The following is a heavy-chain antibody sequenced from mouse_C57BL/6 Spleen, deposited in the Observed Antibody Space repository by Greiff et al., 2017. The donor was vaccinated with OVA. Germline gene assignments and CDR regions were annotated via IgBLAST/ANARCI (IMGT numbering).Heavy chain of an antibody. Sequence: VQLQQSGAELVKPGASVKLSCTASGFNIKDYYMHWVKQRTEQGLEWIGRIDPEDGDTKYAPKFQGKATITADTSSNTAYLQVSSLTSEDTAVYYCAREGYDGGYYAMDYWGQGTSVTVSS. CDR3: AREGYDGGYYAMDY. D-gene: IGHD2-2*01. V-gene: IGHV14-2*01. CDR1: GFNIKDYY. CDR2: IDPEDGDT. J-gene: IGHJ4*01.